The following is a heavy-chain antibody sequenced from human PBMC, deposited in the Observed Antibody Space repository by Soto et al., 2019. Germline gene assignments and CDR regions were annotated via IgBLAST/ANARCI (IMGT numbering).Heavy chain of an antibody. CDR3: ALVVPADPLAVAFDY. CDR2: FDPEDGET. D-gene: IGHD2-2*01. Sequence: ASVKVSCKVSGYTLTELSMHWVRQAPGKGLEWMGGFDPEDGETIYAQKFQGRVTMAEDTSTDTAYMELSSLRSEDTAVYYCALVVPADPLAVAFDYWGQGTLGTVSS. J-gene: IGHJ4*02. V-gene: IGHV1-24*01. CDR1: GYTLTELS.